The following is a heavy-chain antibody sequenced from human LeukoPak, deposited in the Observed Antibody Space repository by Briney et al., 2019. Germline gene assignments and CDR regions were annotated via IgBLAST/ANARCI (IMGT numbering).Heavy chain of an antibody. J-gene: IGHJ4*02. CDR2: IIPILGIA. CDR1: GCTFSSYA. D-gene: IGHD6-19*01. V-gene: IGHV1-69*04. Sequence: SVKLSCKASGCTFSSYAISWMRHGPGPGLELEGRIIPILGIANYAQKFQGRVTITADKSTSTAFMELSSLRSEDTAVYYCARVSAVAGDYWGQGTLVTVSS. CDR3: ARVSAVAGDY.